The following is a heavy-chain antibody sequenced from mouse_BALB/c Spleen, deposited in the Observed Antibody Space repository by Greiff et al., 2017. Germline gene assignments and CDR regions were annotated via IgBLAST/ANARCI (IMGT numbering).Heavy chain of an antibody. D-gene: IGHD1-1*01. Sequence: EVHLVESGGGLVKPGGSLKLSCAASGFTFSDYYMYWVRQTPEKRLEWVATISDGGSYTYYPDSVKGRFTISRDNAKNNLYLQMSSLKSEDTAMYYCARSHITTVGYAMDYWGQGTSVTVSS. V-gene: IGHV5-4*02. CDR2: ISDGGSYT. CDR3: ARSHITTVGYAMDY. J-gene: IGHJ4*01. CDR1: GFTFSDYY.